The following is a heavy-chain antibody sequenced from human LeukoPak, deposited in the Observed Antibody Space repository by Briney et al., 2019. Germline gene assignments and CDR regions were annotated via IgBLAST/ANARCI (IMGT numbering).Heavy chain of an antibody. V-gene: IGHV4-4*07. CDR1: GGSISGYC. D-gene: IGHD3-10*01. CDR3: ARQTSSGGSDY. Sequence: SETLSLTCTVSGGSISGYCWTWIRQPAGKGLEWIGRIYTSGRTNYNPSLKSRLTMSEDTSKNQFSLKLSSATAADTAVYYCARQTSSGGSDYWGQGTLVTVSS. CDR2: IYTSGRT. J-gene: IGHJ4*02.